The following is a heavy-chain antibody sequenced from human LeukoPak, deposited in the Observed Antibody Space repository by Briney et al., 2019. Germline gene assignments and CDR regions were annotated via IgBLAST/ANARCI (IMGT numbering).Heavy chain of an antibody. CDR1: GDPISSASYS. D-gene: IGHD6-6*01. CDR3: AVAARRAANWFDP. J-gene: IGHJ5*02. Sequence: PSETLSLTCTVSGDPISSASYSWSWIRQPAGKGLEWIGRIYPSGRTNYNPSLKSRVTTSVDTSNNQFSLKLSSVTAADTAVYYCAVAARRAANWFDPWGQGTLVTVSS. V-gene: IGHV4-61*02. CDR2: IYPSGRT.